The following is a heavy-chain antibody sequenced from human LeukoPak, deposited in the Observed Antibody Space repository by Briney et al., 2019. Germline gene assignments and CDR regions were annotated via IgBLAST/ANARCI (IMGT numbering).Heavy chain of an antibody. CDR2: IYPRDGST. V-gene: IGHV1-46*01. Sequence: GASVKVSCEASGYTFTSYTINWVRQAPGQGLEWMGMIYPRDGSTSYAQKFQGRVTVTRDTSTSTVHMELSGLRSEDTAVYYCARDRSIAPGVTRGFYFGYWGQGTLVTVSS. J-gene: IGHJ4*02. D-gene: IGHD6-6*01. CDR1: GYTFTSYT. CDR3: ARDRSIAPGVTRGFYFGY.